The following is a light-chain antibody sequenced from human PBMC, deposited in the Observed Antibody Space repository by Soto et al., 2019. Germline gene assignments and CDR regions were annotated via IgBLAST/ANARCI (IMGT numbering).Light chain of an antibody. V-gene: IGKV1-5*01. CDR2: DAS. J-gene: IGKJ1*01. Sequence: DNQMTQSPATLSASVGDRVTITCRASQSIRYWVAWYQHKPVKAPKLLIDDASTLESGVPTRFSGSGSGTEFTLTISSLHPDDFATYYCQQYNILSTFGQGTKVDIK. CDR1: QSIRYW. CDR3: QQYNILST.